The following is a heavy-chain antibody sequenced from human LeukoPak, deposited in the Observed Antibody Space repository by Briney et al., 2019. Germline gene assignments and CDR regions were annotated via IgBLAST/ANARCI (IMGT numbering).Heavy chain of an antibody. J-gene: IGHJ4*02. V-gene: IGHV3-23*01. D-gene: IGHD3-22*01. CDR2: ISGTGGRT. CDR1: GVTFSSYA. CDR3: AKDMRYDSSGYFDY. Sequence: PGGSLRLSCAASGVTFSSYAMSWVRQAPGKGLEWVSAISGTGGRTYSADSVKGRFTISRDNSKNTLYLQMNSLRAEDTAVYYCAKDMRYDSSGYFDYWGQGTLVTVSS.